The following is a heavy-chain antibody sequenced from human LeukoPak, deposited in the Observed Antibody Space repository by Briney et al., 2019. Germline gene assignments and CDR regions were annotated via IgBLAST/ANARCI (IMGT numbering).Heavy chain of an antibody. CDR2: INPNSGGT. CDR3: AREVAVTTYDY. Sequence: ASVKVSCKASGYTFTGYYMHWVRQAPGQGLEWMGWINPNSGGTNYAQKFQGRVTMTRDTSISTAYMELSSLRSEDTAVYYCAREVAVTTYDYWGQGTLVTVSS. J-gene: IGHJ4*02. CDR1: GYTFTGYY. D-gene: IGHD4-17*01. V-gene: IGHV1-2*02.